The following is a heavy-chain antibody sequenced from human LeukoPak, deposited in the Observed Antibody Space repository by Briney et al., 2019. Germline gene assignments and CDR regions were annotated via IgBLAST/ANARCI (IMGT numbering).Heavy chain of an antibody. D-gene: IGHD6-6*01. CDR1: GFTFSAYY. V-gene: IGHV3-11*01. CDR3: ARRVATRSPPYYFDY. CDR2: ISSSGSTM. J-gene: IGHJ4*02. Sequence: PGGSLRLSCAASGFTFSAYYMTWIRQAPGKGLEWVSYISSSGSTMYYADSVKGRFTISRDNAKNSLYLQTNSLRAEDTAVYYCARRVATRSPPYYFDYWGQGTLVTVSS.